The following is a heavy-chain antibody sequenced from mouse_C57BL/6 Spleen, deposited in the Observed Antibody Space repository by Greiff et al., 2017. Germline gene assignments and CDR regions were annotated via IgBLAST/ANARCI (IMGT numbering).Heavy chain of an antibody. CDR3: ARQGSNYGDWYFDV. D-gene: IGHD2-5*01. CDR1: GFTFSSYG. J-gene: IGHJ1*03. Sequence: EVHLVESGGDLVKPGGSLKLSCAASGFTFSSYGMSWVRQTPDKRLEWVATISSGGSYTYYPDSVKGRFTISRDNAKNTLYLQMSSLKSEDTAMYYCARQGSNYGDWYFDVWGTGTTVTVSS. V-gene: IGHV5-6*01. CDR2: ISSGGSYT.